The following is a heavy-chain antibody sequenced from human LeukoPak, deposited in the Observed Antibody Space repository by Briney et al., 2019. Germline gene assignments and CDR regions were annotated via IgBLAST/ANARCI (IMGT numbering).Heavy chain of an antibody. CDR2: IYYSGST. J-gene: IGHJ5*02. CDR3: ARHPYYDILTGYPNWFDP. D-gene: IGHD3-9*01. CDR1: GSSISSYY. Sequence: SETLSLTCTVSGSSISSYYWSWIRQPPGKGLEWIGYIYYSGSTNYNPSLKSRVTISVDTSKNQFSLKLSSVTAADTAVYYCARHPYYDILTGYPNWFDPWGQGTLVTVSS. V-gene: IGHV4-59*08.